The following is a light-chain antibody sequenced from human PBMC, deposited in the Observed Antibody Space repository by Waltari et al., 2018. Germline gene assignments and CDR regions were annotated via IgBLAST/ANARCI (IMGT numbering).Light chain of an antibody. J-gene: IGKJ2*01. V-gene: IGKV1-39*01. CDR3: QQSYNAPYT. CDR2: VAS. CDR1: QSISNY. Sequence: DIQMTQSPSSLPASVGDRVTITCRSSQSISNYLNWYKHKPGEAPKLLVYVASNLQRGVTSRFSGSGSETDFTLTISSLQLEDFATYYCQQSYNAPYTFGQGTNVEIK.